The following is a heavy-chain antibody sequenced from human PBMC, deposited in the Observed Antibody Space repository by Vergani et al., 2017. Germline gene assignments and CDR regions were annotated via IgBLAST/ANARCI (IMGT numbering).Heavy chain of an antibody. D-gene: IGHD6-19*01. V-gene: IGHV4-34*01. CDR3: ARHSTVEWLVKLGWIDP. J-gene: IGHJ5*02. Sequence: QVQLQQWGAGLLKPSETLSLTCAVYGGSFSGYYRSWIRQPPGKGLEWIASIYYSGSTYYNPSLKSRVTISVDTSKNQFSLKLSSVTAADTAVYFCARHSTVEWLVKLGWIDPWGQGILVTVSS. CDR1: GGSFSGYY. CDR2: IYYSGST.